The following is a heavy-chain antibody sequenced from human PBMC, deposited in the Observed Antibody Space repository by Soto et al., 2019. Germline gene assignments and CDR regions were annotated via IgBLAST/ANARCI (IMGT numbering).Heavy chain of an antibody. D-gene: IGHD1-7*01. Sequence: QVQLVQSGAEVKKPGASVKVSCKASGYSFTDYGFTWVRQAPGQGLEWMGWVNTYKGNTNYAQKFQGRVTMTTDTFTGLDYIELRGLRSDDTYLYYCARDRGNYKNFDYWGQGALVTVSS. CDR2: VNTYKGNT. CDR1: GYSFTDYG. V-gene: IGHV1-18*01. CDR3: ARDRGNYKNFDY. J-gene: IGHJ4*02.